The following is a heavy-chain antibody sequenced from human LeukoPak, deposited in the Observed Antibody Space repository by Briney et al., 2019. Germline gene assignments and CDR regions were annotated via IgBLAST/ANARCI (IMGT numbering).Heavy chain of an antibody. J-gene: IGHJ4*02. CDR3: ARRIQGMAPYYFDY. CDR2: INSDGGST. V-gene: IGHV3-74*01. D-gene: IGHD5-24*01. Sequence: GGSLRLSCTASGFTFSSYWMHWVRQAQGKGLVWVSRINSDGGSTSYADSVKGRFTISRDNAKNTLYLQMNSLRAEDTAVYYCARRIQGMAPYYFDYWGQGTLVTVSS. CDR1: GFTFSSYW.